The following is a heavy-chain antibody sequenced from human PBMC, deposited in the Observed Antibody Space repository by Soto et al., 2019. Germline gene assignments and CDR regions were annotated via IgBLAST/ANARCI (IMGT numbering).Heavy chain of an antibody. J-gene: IGHJ6*02. Sequence: QVQLVESGGGVVQPGRSLRLSCAASGFTFSSYGMHWVRQAPGKGLEWVAVIWYDGSNKYYADSVKGRFTISRDNSKNXRXXTINSLSAEDTAVYYCAREDDWDYGGNSDPHGMDVWGQGTTVTVSS. CDR3: AREDDWDYGGNSDPHGMDV. CDR1: GFTFSSYG. D-gene: IGHD4-17*01. CDR2: IWYDGSNK. V-gene: IGHV3-33*01.